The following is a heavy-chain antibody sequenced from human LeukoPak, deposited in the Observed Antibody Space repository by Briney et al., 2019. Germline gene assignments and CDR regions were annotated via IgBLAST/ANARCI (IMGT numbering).Heavy chain of an antibody. D-gene: IGHD3-10*01. Sequence: GGSLRLSCAASGFTFKFYSMNWVRQAPGKGLEWVSYISTNTTTIYYADSVKGRFTISRDNSKNTLYLQMNSLRADDTAVYYCAKGGVWFGNSNPWGQGTLVTVSS. CDR1: GFTFKFYS. CDR3: AKGGVWFGNSNP. CDR2: ISTNTTTI. V-gene: IGHV3-48*01. J-gene: IGHJ5*02.